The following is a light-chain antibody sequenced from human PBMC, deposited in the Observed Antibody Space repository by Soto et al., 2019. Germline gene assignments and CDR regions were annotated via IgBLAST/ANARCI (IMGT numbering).Light chain of an antibody. J-gene: IGKJ4*01. Sequence: EIVLKQSPGTLSLSPGERATLSFRVSQSVGSKYLAWYQQKPGQAPRLLIHGASSRATGIPDRFSGSGSATDFTLTISRLEPEDFAVYYCRQYGRSLGFAFGGGTKVDIK. V-gene: IGKV3-20*01. CDR3: RQYGRSLGFA. CDR2: GAS. CDR1: QSVGSKY.